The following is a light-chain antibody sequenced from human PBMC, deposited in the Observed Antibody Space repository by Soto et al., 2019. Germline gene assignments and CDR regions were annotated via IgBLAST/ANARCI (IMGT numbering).Light chain of an antibody. CDR2: RAS. V-gene: IGKV1-5*03. CDR1: QNIGSW. Sequence: DIQMTQSPSTLSASVGDRVTITCRASQNIGSWLAWYQQKPGQAPKLLIDRASNLESGVPSRFSGSGSGTHFTLAISGLQPDDFATYYCQQYNSYSHVYTFGQGTKLEIK. CDR3: QQYNSYSHVYT. J-gene: IGKJ2*01.